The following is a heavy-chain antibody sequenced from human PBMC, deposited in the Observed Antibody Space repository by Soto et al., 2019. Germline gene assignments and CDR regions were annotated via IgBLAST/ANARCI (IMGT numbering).Heavy chain of an antibody. V-gene: IGHV3-23*01. Sequence: EVQVLESGGGLVQPGGSLRLSCAASGFIFSNYAMSWVRQAPGKGLDWVSSISGSGTTTHYADSVKGRFSIPRDNSKNMLYLEMNSLRAEDTAVYYCAKDYPAAGARDYWGQGTLVTVSS. CDR1: GFIFSNYA. CDR3: AKDYPAAGARDY. J-gene: IGHJ4*02. CDR2: ISGSGTTT. D-gene: IGHD6-13*01.